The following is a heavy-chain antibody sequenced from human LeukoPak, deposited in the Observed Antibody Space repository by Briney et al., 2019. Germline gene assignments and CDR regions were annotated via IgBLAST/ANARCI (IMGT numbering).Heavy chain of an antibody. CDR1: GFTFSSYA. CDR2: ISYDGSNK. J-gene: IGHJ4*02. D-gene: IGHD1-26*01. V-gene: IGHV3-30*04. CDR3: AKDQGWELQEYYFDY. Sequence: PGRSLRLSCAASGFTFSSYAMHWVRQAPGKGLEWVAVISYDGSNKYYADSVKGRFTISRDNSKNTLYLQMNSLRAEDTAVYYCAKDQGWELQEYYFDYWGQGTLVTVSS.